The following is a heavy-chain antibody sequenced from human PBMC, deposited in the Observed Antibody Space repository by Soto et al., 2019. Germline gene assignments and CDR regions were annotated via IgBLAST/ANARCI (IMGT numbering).Heavy chain of an antibody. CDR1: GGSMSTYY. J-gene: IGHJ6*03. D-gene: IGHD1-7*01. V-gene: IGHV4-59*01. CDR3: ARRYGTTHYMDF. Sequence: QVQLQESGPGLVKPSETLSLTCSVSGGSMSTYYWSWIRQSPGRGLEWIGYIYYSGSTNYNPSLKSQVSISIHTSKRQFPLKGTSVTAADAAVYYCARRYGTTHYMDFWGKGTTVSVS. CDR2: IYYSGST.